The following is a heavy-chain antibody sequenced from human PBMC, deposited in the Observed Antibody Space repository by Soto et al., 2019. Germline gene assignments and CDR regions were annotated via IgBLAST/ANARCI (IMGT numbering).Heavy chain of an antibody. V-gene: IGHV1-58*01. J-gene: IGHJ6*02. CDR3: AAPAPYVSHGMDV. D-gene: IGHD3-16*01. CDR1: GFTFTSSA. Sequence: SVKVSCKASGFTFTSSAVQWVRQARGQRLEWIGWIVVGSGNTNYAQKFQERVTITRDMSTSTAYMELSSLRSEDTAVYYCAAPAPYVSHGMDVWGQGTTVTVSS. CDR2: IVVGSGNT.